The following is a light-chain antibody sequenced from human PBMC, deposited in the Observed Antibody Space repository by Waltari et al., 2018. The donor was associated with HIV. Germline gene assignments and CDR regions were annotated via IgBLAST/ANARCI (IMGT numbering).Light chain of an antibody. CDR1: QSVG. V-gene: IGKV3-20*01. CDR2: GAS. CDR3: QQYGGSPYS. Sequence: EIVLTQSPGTLSLSPGERATLTCRASQSVGLAWYQQKPGQAPRLLIYGASNRATGIPDRFRGSGSGTDFTLTITRLEPEDFAVYYCQQYGGSPYSFGQGTKLEIK. J-gene: IGKJ2*03.